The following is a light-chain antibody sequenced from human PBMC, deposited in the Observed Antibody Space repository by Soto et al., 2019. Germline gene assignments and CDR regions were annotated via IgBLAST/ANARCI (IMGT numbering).Light chain of an antibody. CDR3: LQHNSSPPT. V-gene: IGKV1-17*01. CDR2: AAS. Sequence: DIQMTQSPSSLSASVGDRVTITCRASQGVGNDLSWFQQNPGKAPKRLISAASSLQSGVPSRFSGSGSGTEFTLTISSLQPEDFAAYYCLQHNSSPPTFGQGTKLEIK. CDR1: QGVGND. J-gene: IGKJ2*01.